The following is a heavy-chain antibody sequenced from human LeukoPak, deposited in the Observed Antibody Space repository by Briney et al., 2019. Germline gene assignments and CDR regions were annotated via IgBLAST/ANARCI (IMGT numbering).Heavy chain of an antibody. J-gene: IGHJ5*02. V-gene: IGHV4-59*01. Sequence: SETLSLTCTVSGGSISSYYWSWIRQPPGEGLEWIGYIYYSGSTNYNPSLKSRVTISVDTSKNQFSLKLSSVTAADTAVYYCAGVGATTFWFDPWGQGTLVTVSS. CDR3: AGVGATTFWFDP. D-gene: IGHD1-26*01. CDR2: IYYSGST. CDR1: GGSISSYY.